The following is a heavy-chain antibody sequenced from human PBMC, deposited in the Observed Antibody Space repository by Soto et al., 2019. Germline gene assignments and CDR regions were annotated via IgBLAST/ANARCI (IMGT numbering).Heavy chain of an antibody. CDR2: ISGSGGST. CDR3: AKSPHPYRSLNSDY. V-gene: IGHV3-23*01. D-gene: IGHD6-6*01. Sequence: GGSLRLSCAASGFTFSSYAMSVVRQAPGKGLECVSAISGSGGSTYYADSVKGRVTISRDNSKNTLYLQMNSLRAEDTAVYYCAKSPHPYRSLNSDYWGQGTLVTVSS. CDR1: GFTFSSYA. J-gene: IGHJ4*02.